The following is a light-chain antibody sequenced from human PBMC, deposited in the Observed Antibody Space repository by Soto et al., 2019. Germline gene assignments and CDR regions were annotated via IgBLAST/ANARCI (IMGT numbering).Light chain of an antibody. CDR3: QQTYSSWT. CDR2: DSS. Sequence: DLQMTQSPSSLSASVGDRVTLICRASQSISSYLHWYQQKPGRAPKLLIYDSSSLQTGVSSRFSGSGSETDFTLTISSLQPEDIATYYCQQTYSSWTFGQGTKVEIK. CDR1: QSISSY. J-gene: IGKJ1*01. V-gene: IGKV1-39*01.